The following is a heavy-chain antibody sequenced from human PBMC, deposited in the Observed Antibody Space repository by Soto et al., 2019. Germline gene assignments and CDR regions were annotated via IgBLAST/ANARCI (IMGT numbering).Heavy chain of an antibody. CDR1: GGSVSGYF. J-gene: IGHJ4*02. CDR3: ARRYCSDSYCSYFDY. V-gene: IGHV4-34*01. Sequence: SETLSLTCAVYGGSVSGYFWSWIRQPPGKGLEWIGEINHSGTTSYSPSLDSRVTTSVDTSKNQSSLRLSSVTAADTAIYYCARRYCSDSYCSYFDYWGRGTLVTVSS. CDR2: INHSGTT. D-gene: IGHD2-15*01.